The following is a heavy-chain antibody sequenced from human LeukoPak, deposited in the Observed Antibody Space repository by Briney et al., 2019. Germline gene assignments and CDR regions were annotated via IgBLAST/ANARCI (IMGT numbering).Heavy chain of an antibody. CDR2: IYYSGTT. CDR3: ARDASSFLYYYGMDV. CDR1: GGSISSYY. V-gene: IGHV4-59*01. D-gene: IGHD2-2*01. J-gene: IGHJ6*02. Sequence: PSETLSLTCTVSGGSISSYYWSWIRQPPGKGLEWIGYIYYSGTTNYNPSLKSRVTISVDTSKNQFSLKLSSVTAADTAVYYCARDASSFLYYYGMDVWGQGTRSPSP.